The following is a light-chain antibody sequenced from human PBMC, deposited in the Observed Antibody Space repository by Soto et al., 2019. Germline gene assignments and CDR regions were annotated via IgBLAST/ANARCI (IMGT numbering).Light chain of an antibody. CDR1: SSXFGGYNY. J-gene: IGLJ1*01. Sequence: SSXFGGYNYVSWYQQHPGKAPKLMIYDVSNRPSGVSNRFSGSKSGNTASLTISGLQAEDEADYYCSSYTSSSTPYVFGTGTKVTVL. V-gene: IGLV2-14*04. CDR3: SSYTSSSTPYV. CDR2: DVS.